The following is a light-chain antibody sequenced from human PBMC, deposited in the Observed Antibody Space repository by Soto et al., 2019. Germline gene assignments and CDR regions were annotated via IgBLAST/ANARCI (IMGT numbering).Light chain of an antibody. Sequence: AMQLTQSPSSLSASVGDRVTFTCRASQGIDSSFLAWYQQKPGKPPKLLMYDASSLENGVPSRFSGSGSGTDFTLAISSLQPEDFATYYCQHFNPSPITFGGGTKVEIK. CDR1: QGIDSS. CDR2: DAS. CDR3: QHFNPSPIT. V-gene: IGKV1-13*02. J-gene: IGKJ4*01.